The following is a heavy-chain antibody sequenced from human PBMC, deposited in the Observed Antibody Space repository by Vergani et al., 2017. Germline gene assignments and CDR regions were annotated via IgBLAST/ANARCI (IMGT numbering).Heavy chain of an antibody. D-gene: IGHD5-24*01. Sequence: QVQLVQSGAEVKKPGASVKVSCKASGYTFTSYGISWVRQAPGQGLEWMGWINPNSGGTNYAQKFQGRVTMTRDTSISTAYMELSRLRSDDTAVYYCARADLTSRDGYNSVDYWGQGTLVTVSS. CDR2: INPNSGGT. V-gene: IGHV1-2*02. J-gene: IGHJ4*02. CDR1: GYTFTSYG. CDR3: ARADLTSRDGYNSVDY.